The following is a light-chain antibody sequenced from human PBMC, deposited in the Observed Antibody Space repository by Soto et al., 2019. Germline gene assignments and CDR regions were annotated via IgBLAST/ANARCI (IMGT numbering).Light chain of an antibody. V-gene: IGKV3-20*01. Sequence: EVALTQSPRTLSLSLGETATLSCRASLTISSNYLAWYQQKPGQAPRLLIYGASSRATGIPDRFTGSGSGTDFTLTISGLEPEDFAVYSCQQYGSSPLTFGGGTKVEIK. CDR3: QQYGSSPLT. CDR1: LTISSNY. J-gene: IGKJ4*01. CDR2: GAS.